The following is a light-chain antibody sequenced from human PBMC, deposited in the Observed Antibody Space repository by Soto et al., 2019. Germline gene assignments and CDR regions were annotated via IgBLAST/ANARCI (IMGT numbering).Light chain of an antibody. J-gene: IGLJ2*01. Sequence: QSVLTQPPSASGTPGQRVTISCSGSSSNIGSNYVYWYQQLPGTAPKLLIYRNNQRPSGVPDRFSGSKSGTSASLAISGLRSEDEADYYCAAWDDSLSAQVVFGGGTKVT. V-gene: IGLV1-47*01. CDR2: RNN. CDR3: AAWDDSLSAQVV. CDR1: SSNIGSNY.